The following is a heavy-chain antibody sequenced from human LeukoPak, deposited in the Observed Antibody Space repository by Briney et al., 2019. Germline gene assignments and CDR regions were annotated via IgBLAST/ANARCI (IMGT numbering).Heavy chain of an antibody. J-gene: IGHJ3*02. CDR1: GCTFNTYV. CDR3: AREANAFDI. CDR2: LSQDGSNQ. Sequence: GGSLRLSCAASGCTFNTYVMHWVRQAPGKGLEWVAGLSQDGSNQYYADSVKGRFTISRDNSKNTLYVQMNSLTIDDTAVYFCAREANAFDIWGQGTMVTVSS. V-gene: IGHV3-30-3*01.